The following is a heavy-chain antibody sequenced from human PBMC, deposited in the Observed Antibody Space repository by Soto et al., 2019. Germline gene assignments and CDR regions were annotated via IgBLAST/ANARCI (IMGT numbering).Heavy chain of an antibody. V-gene: IGHV4-39*01. CDR3: ARREMAAGTEWCFDS. Sequence: PSETLSLTCTVSGGSISSSSFHWGWIRQPPGKGLEWIGCIYSSGSTYYSPSLKSRVTISVDTSKNQFSLKLSSVTAADTAVYYCARREMAAGTEWCFDSWGQALLVTVSS. D-gene: IGHD6-13*01. CDR2: IYSSGST. CDR1: GGSISSSSFH. J-gene: IGHJ5*01.